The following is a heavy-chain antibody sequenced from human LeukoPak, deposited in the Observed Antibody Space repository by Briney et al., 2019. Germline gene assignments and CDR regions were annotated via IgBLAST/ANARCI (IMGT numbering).Heavy chain of an antibody. CDR3: AKPSIGLDY. CDR2: ISYDGSNK. J-gene: IGHJ4*02. Sequence: GGSLRLSCAASGFTFSSYGMHWVRQAPGKGLEWVAVISYDGSNKYYADSVKGRFTISRDNSKNTLYLQMNSLRAEDTAVYYCAKPSIGLDYWGQGTLVTVSS. D-gene: IGHD2-15*01. CDR1: GFTFSSYG. V-gene: IGHV3-30*18.